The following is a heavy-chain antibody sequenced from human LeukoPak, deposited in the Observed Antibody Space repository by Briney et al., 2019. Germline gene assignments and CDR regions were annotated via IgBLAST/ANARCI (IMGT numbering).Heavy chain of an antibody. V-gene: IGHV4-39*07. Sequence: SETLSLTCTVSGGSISSGSYSWGWIRQPPGKGLGWIGEINHSGSTSYNPSLKSRVTISVDASKNQFSLKLSSVTAADTAVYYCARLGYDSSGQYYYYMDVWGKGTTVTISS. J-gene: IGHJ6*03. CDR1: GGSISSGSYS. D-gene: IGHD3-22*01. CDR3: ARLGYDSSGQYYYYMDV. CDR2: INHSGST.